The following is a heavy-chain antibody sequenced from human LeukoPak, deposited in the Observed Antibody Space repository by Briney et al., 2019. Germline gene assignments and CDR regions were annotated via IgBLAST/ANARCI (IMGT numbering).Heavy chain of an antibody. CDR3: AREVAAPGGVYFDY. Sequence: QPGGSLRLSCAASGFTVSSNSMSWVRQAPGKGLVWVSVIYTGGTTYYADSVKGRFTISRDNSKNTLYLQMNSLRAEDTAVYYCAREVAAPGGVYFDYWGQGTLVTVSS. CDR2: IYTGGTT. CDR1: GFTVSSNS. V-gene: IGHV3-66*01. J-gene: IGHJ4*02. D-gene: IGHD3-16*01.